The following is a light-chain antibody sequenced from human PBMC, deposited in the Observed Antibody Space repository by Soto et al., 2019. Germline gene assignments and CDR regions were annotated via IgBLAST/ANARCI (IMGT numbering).Light chain of an antibody. CDR2: AAS. Sequence: DIQMTQSPSSLSASVGDRVTITCRASQGIRNDLSWYQQKPGKAPKRLIYAASSLQSGVPSRFSGSESGTEFTITISSLHPEDFATYFCLQHNTYPWTFGQGTKVEIK. J-gene: IGKJ1*01. CDR3: LQHNTYPWT. V-gene: IGKV1-17*01. CDR1: QGIRND.